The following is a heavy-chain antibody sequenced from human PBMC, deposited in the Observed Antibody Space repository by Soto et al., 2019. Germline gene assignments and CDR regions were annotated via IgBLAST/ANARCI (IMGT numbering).Heavy chain of an antibody. Sequence: SETLSLTCAVYGGSFSGYYWSWIRQPPGKGLEWIGEINHSGSTNYNPSLKSRVTISVDTSKNQSSLRLSSVTAADTAVYYCARGGRTYSSSWSSVYYWGQGTLVTVS. CDR3: ARGGRTYSSSWSSVYY. CDR2: INHSGST. D-gene: IGHD6-13*01. V-gene: IGHV4-34*01. J-gene: IGHJ4*02. CDR1: GGSFSGYY.